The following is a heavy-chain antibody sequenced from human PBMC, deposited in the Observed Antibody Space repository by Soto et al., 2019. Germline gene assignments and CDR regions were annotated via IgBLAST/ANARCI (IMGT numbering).Heavy chain of an antibody. Sequence: QMQLVQSGPEVKKPGTSVQVSCKASGFTFTNSAIQWVRQARGQRLEWIGWIVVGSGNTNYAQKLQERLTITRDMSTSTAYMELSSLRSEDTAIYYGAARTGYYTSYYYMDVWGKGTTVTVSS. D-gene: IGHD3-9*01. V-gene: IGHV1-58*02. J-gene: IGHJ6*03. CDR2: IVVGSGNT. CDR1: GFTFTNSA. CDR3: AARTGYYTSYYYMDV.